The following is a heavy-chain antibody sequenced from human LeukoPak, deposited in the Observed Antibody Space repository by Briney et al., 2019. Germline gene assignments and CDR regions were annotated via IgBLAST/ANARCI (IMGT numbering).Heavy chain of an antibody. V-gene: IGHV3-30*04. CDR2: ISYDGSNK. J-gene: IGHJ4*02. D-gene: IGHD1-14*01. CDR3: ARDRAGLNTGHLAY. CDR1: GFTFSSYA. Sequence: PGGSLRLSCAASGFTFSSYAMHWVRQAPGKGLEWVAVISYDGSNKYYADSVKGRFTISRDNSKNTLYLQMNSLRAEDTAVYYCARDRAGLNTGHLAYWGQGTLVTVSS.